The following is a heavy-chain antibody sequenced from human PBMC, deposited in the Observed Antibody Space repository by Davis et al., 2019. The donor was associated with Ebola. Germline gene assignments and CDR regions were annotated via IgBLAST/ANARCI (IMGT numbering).Heavy chain of an antibody. J-gene: IGHJ3*02. Sequence: GESLKISCAASGFDFSNYWMSWVRQVPGKGLEFVANIKQDGSEKNYVDSVKGRFSISRDNAQNSVYLQMNSLRVEDTAVYYCARISCSSNNCYRPYDAVDMWGQGTMVTVSS. V-gene: IGHV3-7*03. CDR2: IKQDGSEK. CDR3: ARISCSSNNCYRPYDAVDM. CDR1: GFDFSNYW. D-gene: IGHD2-2*01.